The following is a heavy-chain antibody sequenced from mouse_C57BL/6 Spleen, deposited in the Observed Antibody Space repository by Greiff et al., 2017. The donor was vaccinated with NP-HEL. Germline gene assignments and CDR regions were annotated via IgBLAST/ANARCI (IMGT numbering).Heavy chain of an antibody. V-gene: IGHV1-19*01. J-gene: IGHJ3*01. CDR3: ARSFTTVVREAWFAY. CDR2: INPYNGGT. CDR1: GYTFTDYY. D-gene: IGHD1-1*01. Sequence: EVQGVESGPVLVKPGASVKMSCKASGYTFTDYYMNWVKQSHGKSLEWIGVINPYNGGTSSNQKFKGKATFTVDKSSSTAYMELNSLTSEDSAVYYCARSFTTVVREAWFAYWGQGTLVTVSA.